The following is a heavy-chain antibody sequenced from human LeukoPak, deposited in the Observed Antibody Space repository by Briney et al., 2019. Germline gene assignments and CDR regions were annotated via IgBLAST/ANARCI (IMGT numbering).Heavy chain of an antibody. CDR1: GYTFTSYG. D-gene: IGHD6-13*01. Sequence: ASVKVSCKASGYTFTSYGISWVRQAPGQGLEWMGWISAYNGNTNYAQKLQGRVTMTTDTSTSTAYMELRSLRSDDTAVYYCARDLEQQLATTIHYFDYWGQGTLVTVSS. V-gene: IGHV1-18*01. CDR2: ISAYNGNT. J-gene: IGHJ4*02. CDR3: ARDLEQQLATTIHYFDY.